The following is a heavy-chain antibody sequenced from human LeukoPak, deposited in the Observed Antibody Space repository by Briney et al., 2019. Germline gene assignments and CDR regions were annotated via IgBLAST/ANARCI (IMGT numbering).Heavy chain of an antibody. Sequence: GGSLRLSCAASGFTFSSSAMHWVRQASGKGLEWLGRIRSKADSYTTAYAASVKGSFIVSRDDSKNTAYLQMNSLKTEDTAVYYCRAAADLNDYWGQGTLVTVSS. D-gene: IGHD6-13*01. J-gene: IGHJ4*02. CDR1: GFTFSSSA. CDR3: RAAADLNDY. CDR2: IRSKADSYTT. V-gene: IGHV3-73*01.